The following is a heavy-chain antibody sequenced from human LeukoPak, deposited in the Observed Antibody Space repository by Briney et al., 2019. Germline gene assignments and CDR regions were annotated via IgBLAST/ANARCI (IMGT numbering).Heavy chain of an antibody. J-gene: IGHJ6*03. V-gene: IGHV3-7*01. CDR1: GFTFSSYW. CDR3: ARDYSAAPRPYYYYYMDV. Sequence: GGSLRLSCAASGFTFSSYWMSWVRQAPGKGLEWVANIRQDGSEKYYVDSVKGRFTISRDNAKNSLYLQMNSLRAEDTAVYYCARDYSAAPRPYYYYYMDVWGKGTTVTVSS. D-gene: IGHD6-13*01. CDR2: IRQDGSEK.